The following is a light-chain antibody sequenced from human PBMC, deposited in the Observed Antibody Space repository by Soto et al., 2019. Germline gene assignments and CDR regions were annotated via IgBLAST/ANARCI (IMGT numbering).Light chain of an antibody. CDR1: QSVGSD. Sequence: TLSPGTVSLTPGESATLSCRASQSVGSDLAWYQQKPGQAPRLVIYDIFTRATGVPTRISGSGSGTEFTLTISSLQSEDFAVYYCQEYDSWPLTFGGGTKVDIK. V-gene: IGKV3D-15*01. CDR2: DIF. J-gene: IGKJ4*01. CDR3: QEYDSWPLT.